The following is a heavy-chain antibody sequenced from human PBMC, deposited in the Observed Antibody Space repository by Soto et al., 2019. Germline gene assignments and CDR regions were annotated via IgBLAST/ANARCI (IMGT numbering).Heavy chain of an antibody. J-gene: IGHJ4*02. D-gene: IGHD2-15*01. CDR3: AKETYSGPLDY. V-gene: IGHV3-30*18. CDR2: ISYDGSNK. Sequence: QVQLVESGGGVVQPGRSLRLSCAASGFTVSSYGMYWVRQAPGKGLEWVAVISYDGSNKYYADSVKGRFTISRDNSKNTLYLQMNSLRAEDTAVYYCAKETYSGPLDYWGQGTLVTVSS. CDR1: GFTVSSYG.